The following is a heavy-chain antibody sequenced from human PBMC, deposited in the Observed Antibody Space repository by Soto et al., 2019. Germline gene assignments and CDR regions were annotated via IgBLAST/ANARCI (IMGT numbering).Heavy chain of an antibody. D-gene: IGHD5-18*01. V-gene: IGHV1-2*04. J-gene: IGHJ4*02. CDR2: ITPKSGGT. Sequence: GASVKVSCKASGYTFTGYYMHWVRQAPGQGLEWMGWITPKSGGTNYAQKFQGWVTMTRDTSISTAYMELSRLRSDDTAVYYCARGDTAMVKGGFDYWGRGTLVTVS. CDR3: ARGDTAMVKGGFDY. CDR1: GYTFTGYY.